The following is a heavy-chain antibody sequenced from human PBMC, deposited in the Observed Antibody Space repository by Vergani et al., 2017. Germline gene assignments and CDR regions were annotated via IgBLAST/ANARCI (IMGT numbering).Heavy chain of an antibody. CDR1: GGSFTSYH. D-gene: IGHD4-11*01. CDR2: IDHTGRP. V-gene: IGHV4-34*01. CDR3: ARVNTETNGHLYYYYYMDV. Sequence: QVQLQQWGGGLLKPSETLSLTCVVNGGSFTSYHWTWIRQSPGEGLEWVGDIDHTGRPDYNPSLKSRLTRSVDKSRNQFSLTLNSVTATDTAIYFCARVNTETNGHLYYYYYMDVWGQGTAVTVSS. J-gene: IGHJ6*03.